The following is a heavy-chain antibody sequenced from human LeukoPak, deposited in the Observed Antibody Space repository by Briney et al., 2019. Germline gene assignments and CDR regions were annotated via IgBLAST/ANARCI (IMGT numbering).Heavy chain of an antibody. Sequence: GGSVRLSCAASGFMFNNYWMHWVRQAPGKGLEWVSRIRSDGRSTSYADSVKGRFTISRDNAKSMLYLQMNTVRAEDSALYYCARVISDLLDCDFDYWGQGTLVTVSS. CDR2: IRSDGRST. J-gene: IGHJ4*02. CDR3: ARVISDLLDCDFDY. D-gene: IGHD2-21*02. V-gene: IGHV3-74*01. CDR1: GFMFNNYW.